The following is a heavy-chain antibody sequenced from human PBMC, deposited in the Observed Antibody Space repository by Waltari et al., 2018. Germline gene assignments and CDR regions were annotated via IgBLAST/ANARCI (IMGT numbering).Heavy chain of an antibody. D-gene: IGHD2-2*01. V-gene: IGHV4-38-2*01. CDR3: ARQGIHRVVPAAVPFDY. CDR2: IYHSGVT. J-gene: IGHJ4*02. CDR1: GYSISSGYY. Sequence: QVQLQESGPGLVKPSETLSLTCAVSGYSISSGYYWGWIRQPPGKGLEWIGSIYHSGVTNYNPSLKSRVTISVDTSKTQCSLKLSSVTAADTAVYYCARQGIHRVVPAAVPFDYWGQGTLVTVSS.